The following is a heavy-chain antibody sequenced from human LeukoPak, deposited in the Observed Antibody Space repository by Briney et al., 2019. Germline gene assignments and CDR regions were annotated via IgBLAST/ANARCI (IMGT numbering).Heavy chain of an antibody. Sequence: SETLSLTCSVSGASVSDGYYYWSWLRQPPGKGLEWIGYMFYSESTKYNPSLKSRVTISVDKSKNQFSLHRSSVTAADTAVYYSVRAPGEIRYFDYWGQGTLVPVSS. CDR3: VRAPGEIRYFDY. CDR2: MFYSEST. J-gene: IGHJ4*02. CDR1: GASVSDGYYY. V-gene: IGHV4-61*01. D-gene: IGHD3-10*01.